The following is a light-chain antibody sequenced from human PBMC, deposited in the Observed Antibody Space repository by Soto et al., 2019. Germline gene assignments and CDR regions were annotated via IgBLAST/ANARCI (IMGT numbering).Light chain of an antibody. V-gene: IGLV1-40*01. J-gene: IGLJ2*01. CDR1: SSNMGRGYD. CDR2: ADN. Sequence: QSVLTQPASVSGSPGQWVTISCTGNSSNMGRGYDVYWYQQLPGKAPKLLIYADNNRPSGVPDRFSASKSGTSASLAVSGLQAEDEADYYCQSYAVSRTAVVFGGGTKLTVL. CDR3: QSYAVSRTAVV.